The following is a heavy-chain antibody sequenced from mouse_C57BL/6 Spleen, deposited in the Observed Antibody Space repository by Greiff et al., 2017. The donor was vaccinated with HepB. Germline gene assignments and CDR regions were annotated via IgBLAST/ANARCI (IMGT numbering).Heavy chain of an antibody. D-gene: IGHD4-1*01. CDR3: ARSELDY. Sequence: LLESGDELVRPGTSVKVSCKASGYAFTNYLIEWVKQRPGQGLEWIGVINPGSGGTNYNEKFKGKATLTADKSSSTAYMQLSSLTSEDSAVYFCARSELDYWGQGTTLTVSS. V-gene: IGHV1-54*01. CDR2: INPGSGGT. J-gene: IGHJ2*01. CDR1: GYAFTNYL.